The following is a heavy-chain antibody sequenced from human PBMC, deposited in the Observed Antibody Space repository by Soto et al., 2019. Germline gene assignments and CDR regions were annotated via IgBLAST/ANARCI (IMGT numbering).Heavy chain of an antibody. CDR2: IRSNGGTT. V-gene: IGHV3-64*01. Sequence: EVQLVESGGGWVQPGGSLRLSCAASGFTFSSYSMHWVRQAPGKGLEYVSAIRSNGGTTSYANAVKGRFTISRDNSKNMLYLQMGSLRAEDMAVYYCGGYSGDGIWSWGQGTLVTVSS. CDR3: GGYSGDGIWS. D-gene: IGHD1-26*01. J-gene: IGHJ5*02. CDR1: GFTFSSYS.